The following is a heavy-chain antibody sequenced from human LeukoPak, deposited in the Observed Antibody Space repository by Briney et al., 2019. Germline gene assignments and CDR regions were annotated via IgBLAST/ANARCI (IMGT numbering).Heavy chain of an antibody. J-gene: IGHJ4*02. Sequence: SETLSLTCAVYGGSFSGYYWSWIRQPPGKGLEWIGEINHSGSTNYNPSLKSRVTISVDTSKNQFSLKLSSVTAAATAVYYCARGGYDYIWGSYRYRNHYFDYWGQGTLVTVSS. CDR1: GGSFSGYY. V-gene: IGHV4-34*01. CDR3: ARGGYDYIWGSYRYRNHYFDY. D-gene: IGHD3-16*02. CDR2: INHSGST.